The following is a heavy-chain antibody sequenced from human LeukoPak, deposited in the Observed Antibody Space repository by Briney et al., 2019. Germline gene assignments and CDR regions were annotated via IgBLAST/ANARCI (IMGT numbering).Heavy chain of an antibody. CDR1: GFTFSSYW. CDR3: ATTWEEGYLDY. V-gene: IGHV3-7*01. J-gene: IGHJ4*02. D-gene: IGHD2-15*01. Sequence: GGSLRLSCAASGFTFSSYWTSWVRQAPGKGLEWVANIKQDGSEKYYVDSVKGRFTISRDNAKNSLYLQMNSLRAEDTAVYYCATTWEEGYLDYWGQGTLVTVSS. CDR2: IKQDGSEK.